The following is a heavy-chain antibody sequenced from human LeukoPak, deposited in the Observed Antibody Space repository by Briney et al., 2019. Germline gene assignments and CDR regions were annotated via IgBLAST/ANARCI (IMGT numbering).Heavy chain of an antibody. D-gene: IGHD3-22*01. CDR1: GFTFSSYG. J-gene: IGHJ4*02. Sequence: GGSLRLSCAASGFTFSSYGMHWVRQAPGKGLEWVAFIRYDGSNKYYADSVKGRFTISRDDSKNTLYLQMNSLRAEDTAVYYCAKGVYYYDSTLDYWGQGTLVTVSS. CDR3: AKGVYYYDSTLDY. V-gene: IGHV3-30*02. CDR2: IRYDGSNK.